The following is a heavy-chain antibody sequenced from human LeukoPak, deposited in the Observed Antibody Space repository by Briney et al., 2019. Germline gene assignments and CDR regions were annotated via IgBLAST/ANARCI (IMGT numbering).Heavy chain of an antibody. CDR3: ARYSSRYCSGGSCPRANFDY. V-gene: IGHV4-34*01. CDR2: ITHSGST. Sequence: SHSLSLICAVYGELFRVYYWSWMRDPSRKGLECVGEITHSGSTNYNPSLKRRVNISVDTPNNHFSQKPSSVTAADTAVYYCARYSSRYCSGGSCPRANFDYWGQGTLVTVSS. D-gene: IGHD2-15*01. CDR1: GELFRVYY. J-gene: IGHJ4*02.